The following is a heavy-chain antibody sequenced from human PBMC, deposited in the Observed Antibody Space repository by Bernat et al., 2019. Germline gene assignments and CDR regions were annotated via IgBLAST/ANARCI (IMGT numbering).Heavy chain of an antibody. CDR2: IWYDGSNK. V-gene: IGHV3-33*01. D-gene: IGHD3-22*01. Sequence: QVQLVESGGGVVQPGRSLRLSCAASGFTFSSYGMHWVRQAPGKGLEWVAVIWYDGSNKYYADSVKGRFTISRDNSKNTLYLQMNSLRAEDTAVYYCARNTYYYDSSGYLSVYWGQGTLVTVSS. CDR3: ARNTYYYDSSGYLSVY. CDR1: GFTFSSYG. J-gene: IGHJ4*02.